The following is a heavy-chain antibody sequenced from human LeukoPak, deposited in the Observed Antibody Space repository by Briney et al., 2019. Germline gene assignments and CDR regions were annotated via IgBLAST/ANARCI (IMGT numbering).Heavy chain of an antibody. V-gene: IGHV4-39*07. J-gene: IGHJ4*02. D-gene: IGHD6-19*01. CDR2: MYYDGST. CDR1: GGSIYSTTFY. CDR3: ARGDVLYSSGWLDY. Sequence: PSETLSLACTVSGGSIYSTTFYWGWIRQPPGKGLEWIGSMYYDGSTNYNPSLKSRVTISVDTSKNQFSLKLSSVTAADTAVYYCARGDVLYSSGWLDYWGQGTLVTVSS.